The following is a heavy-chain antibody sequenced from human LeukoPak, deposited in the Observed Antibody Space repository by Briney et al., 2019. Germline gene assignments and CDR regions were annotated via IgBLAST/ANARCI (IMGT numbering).Heavy chain of an antibody. CDR2: IHHSGTT. V-gene: IGHV4-38-2*02. CDR3: ARDSRGAPFAY. CDR1: GYSISIGYY. J-gene: IGHJ4*02. Sequence: SETLSLTCAVSGYSISIGYYWGWTRQPPGKGLEWIGTIHHSGTTNYNPSLKSRVTISIDTSKNQFSLKLSSVTAADTAVYYCARDSRGAPFAYWGQGTLVTVSS. D-gene: IGHD1-26*01.